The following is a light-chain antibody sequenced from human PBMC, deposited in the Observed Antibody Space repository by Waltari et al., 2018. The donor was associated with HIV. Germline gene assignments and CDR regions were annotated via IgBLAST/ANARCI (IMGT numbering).Light chain of an antibody. CDR2: ANT. Sequence: QSVLTQPPSVSGAPGQRVTIPCRGSSSNLGGNYNVHWYQQLPGAAPKLLIYANTNRPSGVPDRFSGSKSGTSASLAITGLRAEDEADYYCQSYDTSLSGYVFGTGTKVTVL. J-gene: IGLJ1*01. CDR3: QSYDTSLSGYV. CDR1: SSNLGGNYN. V-gene: IGLV1-40*01.